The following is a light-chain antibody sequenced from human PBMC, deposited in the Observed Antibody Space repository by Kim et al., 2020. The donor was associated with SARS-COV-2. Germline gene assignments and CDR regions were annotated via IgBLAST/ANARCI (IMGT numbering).Light chain of an antibody. Sequence: DIQMTQSPSTLSASVGDRVSITCRASQSISGWLAWYQQKPGKAPKLLINTASNLESGVPSRFSGSGFGTEFTLTISSLQPDDFASYYCQQYNGYPLTFGGGTKLEI. CDR1: QSISGW. V-gene: IGKV1-5*03. CDR2: TAS. J-gene: IGKJ4*01. CDR3: QQYNGYPLT.